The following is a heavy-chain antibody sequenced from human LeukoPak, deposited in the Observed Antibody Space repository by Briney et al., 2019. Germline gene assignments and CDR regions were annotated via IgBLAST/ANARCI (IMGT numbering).Heavy chain of an antibody. CDR1: GFTFSGYY. D-gene: IGHD3-3*01. Sequence: PGGSLRLSCAASGFTFSGYYMSWIRQAPGKGLEWVSYISSSGSTIYYADSVKGRFTISRDNAKNSLYLQMNSLRAEDTAVYYCARGPDPYYDFWSGYYTYYYYYYMDVWGKGTTVTVSS. V-gene: IGHV3-11*04. CDR3: ARGPDPYYDFWSGYYTYYYYYYMDV. CDR2: ISSSGSTI. J-gene: IGHJ6*03.